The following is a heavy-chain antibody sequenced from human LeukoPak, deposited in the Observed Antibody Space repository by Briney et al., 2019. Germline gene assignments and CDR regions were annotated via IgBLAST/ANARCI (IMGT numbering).Heavy chain of an antibody. J-gene: IGHJ4*02. V-gene: IGHV1-8*02. CDR3: ARGFRHYGSGSLDY. CDR2: MNPNTGNT. D-gene: IGHD3-10*01. Sequence: ASVKVSCKASRYTFTSYGISWVRQATGQGLEWMGWMNPNTGNTGYAQNFQGRITMTRNTSTSTAYMELSGLISEDTAVYYCARGFRHYGSGSLDYWGQGTLVTVSS. CDR1: RYTFTSYG.